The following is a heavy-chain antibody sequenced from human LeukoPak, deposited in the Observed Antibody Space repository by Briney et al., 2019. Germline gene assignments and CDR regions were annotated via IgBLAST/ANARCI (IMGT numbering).Heavy chain of an antibody. D-gene: IGHD5-12*01. CDR2: IYYSGST. CDR3: ARSRRGYSGYDY. V-gene: IGHV4-59*12. J-gene: IGHJ4*02. CDR1: GASISSYY. Sequence: SETLSLTCTVSGASISSYYWSWIRQPPGKGLEWIGYIYYSGSTNYNPSLKSRVTISVDTSKNQFSLKLSSVTAADTAVYCCARSRRGYSGYDYWGQGTLVTVSS.